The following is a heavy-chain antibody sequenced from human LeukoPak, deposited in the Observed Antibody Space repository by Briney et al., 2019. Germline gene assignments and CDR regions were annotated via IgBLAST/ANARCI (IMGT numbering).Heavy chain of an antibody. CDR2: IYYSGST. CDR3: ARDYDILTGDSDAFDI. J-gene: IGHJ3*02. CDR1: GGSFSGYY. D-gene: IGHD3-9*01. Sequence: KSSETLSLTCAVYGGSFSGYYWSWIRQPPGKGLEWIGYIYYSGSTNYNPSLKSRVTISVDTSKNQFSLKLSSVTAADTAVYYCARDYDILTGDSDAFDIWGQGTMVTVSS. V-gene: IGHV4-59*01.